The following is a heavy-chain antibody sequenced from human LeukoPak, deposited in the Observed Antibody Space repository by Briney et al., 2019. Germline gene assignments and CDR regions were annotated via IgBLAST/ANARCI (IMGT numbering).Heavy chain of an antibody. J-gene: IGHJ3*02. CDR3: TRGGIAAQRRDVFDI. CDR2: LSSSSSYI. V-gene: IGHV3-21*01. D-gene: IGHD6-13*01. Sequence: GRSLGLLCGACGLLYSRYSKMWAREARRQGWVCGLSLSSSSSYIYYAESVKGRFTISRDNAKNSLYLQMNSLRAEDTAVYYCTRGGIAAQRRDVFDIWGQGTMVTVSS. CDR1: GLLYSRYS.